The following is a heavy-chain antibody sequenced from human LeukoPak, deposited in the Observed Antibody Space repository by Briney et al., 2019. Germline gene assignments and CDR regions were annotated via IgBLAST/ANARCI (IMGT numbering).Heavy chain of an antibody. CDR3: ARGFGPLRYFDWLHDSGLYYYYYMDV. J-gene: IGHJ6*03. V-gene: IGHV1-18*01. Sequence: ASVKVSCKASGYTFTSYGISWVRQAPGQGLEWMGWISAYNGNTNYAQKLQGRVTMTTDTSTSTAYMELSSLRSEDTAVYYCARGFGPLRYFDWLHDSGLYYYYYMDVWGKGTTVTVSS. CDR1: GYTFTSYG. CDR2: ISAYNGNT. D-gene: IGHD3-9*01.